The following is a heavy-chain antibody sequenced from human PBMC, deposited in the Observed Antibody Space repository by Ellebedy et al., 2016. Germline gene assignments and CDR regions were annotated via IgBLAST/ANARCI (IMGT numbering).Heavy chain of an antibody. CDR3: ARQGYYDNTSD. J-gene: IGHJ4*02. D-gene: IGHD3-22*01. Sequence: SETLSLTCTVSGGSISSYYWSWIRQPPGTGLEWIGYIYYSGSTTYNPSLKSRVTISVDTSKNQFSLKLSSVTAADTAVYYCARQGYYDNTSDWGQGTLVTVSS. CDR1: GGSISSYY. CDR2: IYYSGST. V-gene: IGHV4-59*08.